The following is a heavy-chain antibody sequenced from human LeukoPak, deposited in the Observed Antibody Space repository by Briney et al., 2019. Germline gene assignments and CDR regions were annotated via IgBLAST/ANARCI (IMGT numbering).Heavy chain of an antibody. J-gene: IGHJ5*02. CDR1: GGSFSGYY. CDR3: ARTYYDFWSGYPRWFDP. D-gene: IGHD3-3*01. Sequence: SETLSLTCAVYGGSFSGYYWSWIRQPPGKGLEWIGEINHSGNTNYNPSLKSRVTISVDTSKNQFSLKLSSVTAADTAVYYCARTYYDFWSGYPRWFDPWGQGTLVTVSS. CDR2: INHSGNT. V-gene: IGHV4-34*01.